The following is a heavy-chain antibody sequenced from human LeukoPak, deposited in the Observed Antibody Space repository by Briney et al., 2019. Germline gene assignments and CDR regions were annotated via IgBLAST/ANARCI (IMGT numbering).Heavy chain of an antibody. CDR1: GYTFTSSD. V-gene: IGHV1-8*01. CDR2: MNPNSGKT. CDR3: ASRTPHYDILTDFHDDAFDI. J-gene: IGHJ3*02. D-gene: IGHD3-9*01. Sequence: ASVKVSCKASGYTFTSSDISWVRQATGQGPEWIGWMNPNSGKTGYAQKFQGRVTMTTDSSKSTAYMELSSLRSEDTAVYYCASRTPHYDILTDFHDDAFDIWGQGTMVTVSS.